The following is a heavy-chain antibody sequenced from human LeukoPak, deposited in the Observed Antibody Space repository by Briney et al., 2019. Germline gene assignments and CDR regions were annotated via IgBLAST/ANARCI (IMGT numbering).Heavy chain of an antibody. CDR2: IYYSGST. J-gene: IGHJ4*02. D-gene: IGHD6-13*01. CDR3: ARLYSSSLGRVFDY. CDR1: GGSISSYY. Sequence: PSETLSLTCTVSGGSISSYYWSWIRQPPGKGLEWIGYIYYSGSTNYNHSLKSRVTISVDTSKNQFSLKLSSVTAADTAVYYCARLYSSSLGRVFDYWGQGTLVTVSS. V-gene: IGHV4-59*01.